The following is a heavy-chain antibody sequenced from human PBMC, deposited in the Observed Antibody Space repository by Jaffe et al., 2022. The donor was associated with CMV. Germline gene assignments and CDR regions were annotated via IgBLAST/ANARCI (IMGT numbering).Heavy chain of an antibody. CDR1: GYSFTSYW. V-gene: IGHV5-51*01. CDR2: IYPGDSDT. Sequence: EVQLVQSGAEVKKPGESLKISCKGSGYSFTSYWIGWVRQMPGKGLEWMGIIYPGDSDTRYSPSFQGQVTISADKSISTAYLQWSSLKASDTAMYYCARSAAPRRDYYYYMDVWGKGTTVTVSS. J-gene: IGHJ6*03. D-gene: IGHD6-6*01. CDR3: ARSAAPRRDYYYYMDV.